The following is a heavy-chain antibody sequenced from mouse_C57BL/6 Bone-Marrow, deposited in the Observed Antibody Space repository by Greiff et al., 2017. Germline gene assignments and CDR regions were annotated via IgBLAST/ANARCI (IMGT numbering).Heavy chain of an antibody. V-gene: IGHV5-4*01. J-gene: IGHJ4*01. D-gene: IGHD1-1*01. Sequence: EVQLVESGGGLVKPGGSLKLSCAASGFTFSSYAMSWVRQTPDKRLEWVATISDGGSYTYYPDNVKGRFTISRDNAKNNLYLQMSHLKSEDTAMYYCARDYYGSSYDAMDYWGQGTSVTVSS. CDR2: ISDGGSYT. CDR3: ARDYYGSSYDAMDY. CDR1: GFTFSSYA.